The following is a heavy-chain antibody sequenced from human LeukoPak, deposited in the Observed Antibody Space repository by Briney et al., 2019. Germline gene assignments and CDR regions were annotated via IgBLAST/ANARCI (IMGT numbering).Heavy chain of an antibody. V-gene: IGHV4-39*01. D-gene: IGHD3-22*01. CDR2: IYYSGST. Sequence: TLSPTCTVSGGSISSSSYYWGWIRQPPGKGLEWIGSIYYSGSTYYNPSLKSRVTISVDTSKNQFSLKLSSVTAADTAVYYCATPKVDSSGLGYYFDYWGQGTLVTVSS. J-gene: IGHJ4*02. CDR3: ATPKVDSSGLGYYFDY. CDR1: GGSISSSSYY.